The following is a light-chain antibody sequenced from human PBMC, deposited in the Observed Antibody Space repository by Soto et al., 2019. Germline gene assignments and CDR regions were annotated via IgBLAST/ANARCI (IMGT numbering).Light chain of an antibody. V-gene: IGLV3-1*01. CDR3: QAWDSSTVV. CDR2: QDN. Sequence: SYELTQPPSVSVSPGQTASITCSGDRLGDKYAFWYQQKPGRSPVLVIYQDNKRPSGIPERFSGTNSGNTATLTISGTQAMDEADYSCQAWDSSTVVFGTGTKVTVL. J-gene: IGLJ1*01. CDR1: RLGDKY.